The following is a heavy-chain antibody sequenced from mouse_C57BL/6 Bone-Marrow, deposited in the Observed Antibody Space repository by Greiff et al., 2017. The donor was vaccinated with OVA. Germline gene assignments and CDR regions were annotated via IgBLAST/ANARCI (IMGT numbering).Heavy chain of an antibody. CDR2: ISSGGSYT. V-gene: IGHV5-6*01. CDR3: ARLTYYGSSQYYFDY. J-gene: IGHJ2*01. CDR1: GFTFSSYG. D-gene: IGHD1-1*01. Sequence: DVQLQESGGDLVKPGGSLKLSCAASGFTFSSYGMSWVRQTPDKRLEWVATISSGGSYTYYPDSVKGRFTISRDNAKNTLYLQMSSLKSEDTAMYYCARLTYYGSSQYYFDYWGQGTTLTVSS.